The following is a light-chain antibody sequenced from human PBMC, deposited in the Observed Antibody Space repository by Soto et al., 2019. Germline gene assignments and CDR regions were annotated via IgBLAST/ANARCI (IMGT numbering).Light chain of an antibody. Sequence: EIVLTQSPDTLSLSPGERATLSCRASQSVSSSYLAWYQQRPGQAPRLLIYGASSRATGIPDRFSGSGSGTDFSLTISRLEPEDFAAYYCQQYNNWPLTFGGGTKVDI. CDR3: QQYNNWPLT. V-gene: IGKV3-20*01. CDR1: QSVSSSY. J-gene: IGKJ4*01. CDR2: GAS.